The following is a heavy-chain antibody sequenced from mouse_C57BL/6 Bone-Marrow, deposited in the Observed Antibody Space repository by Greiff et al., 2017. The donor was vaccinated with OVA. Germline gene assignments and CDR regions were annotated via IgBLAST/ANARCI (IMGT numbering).Heavy chain of an antibody. D-gene: IGHD1-1*01. CDR1: GYTFTSYW. J-gene: IGHJ2*01. V-gene: IGHV1-69*01. CDR2: IDPSDSYT. Sequence: VQVVESGAELVMPGASVKLSCKASGYTFTSYWMHWVKQRPGQGLEWIGEIDPSDSYTNYNQKFQGKSTLTVDKSSSTAYMQLSSLTSEDSAVYYCARHYGSSLYYFAYWGQGTTLTVSS. CDR3: ARHYGSSLYYFAY.